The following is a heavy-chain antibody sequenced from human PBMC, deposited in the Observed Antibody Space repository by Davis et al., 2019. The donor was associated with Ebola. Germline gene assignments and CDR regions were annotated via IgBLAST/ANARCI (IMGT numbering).Heavy chain of an antibody. J-gene: IGHJ4*02. V-gene: IGHV1-18*04. CDR2: ISAYNGNT. Sequence: ASVKVSCKASGYTFTSYGISWVRRAPGQGLEWMGWISAYNGNTNYAQKLQGRVTMTTDTSTSTAYMELRSLRSDDTAVYYCARAIGGGVVPDYFDYWGQGTLVTVSS. D-gene: IGHD2-2*01. CDR1: GYTFTSYG. CDR3: ARAIGGGVVPDYFDY.